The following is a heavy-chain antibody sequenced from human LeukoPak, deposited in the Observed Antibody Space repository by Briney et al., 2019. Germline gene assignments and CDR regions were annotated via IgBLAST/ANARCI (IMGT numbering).Heavy chain of an antibody. Sequence: SETLSLTCTVSGYSISSGYYWSWIRQPAGKGLEWIGRIYTSGSTNYNPSLKSRVTMSVDTSKNQFSLKLSSVTAADTAVYYCARAYKVGATIFDYWGQGTLVTVSS. CDR1: GYSISSGYY. D-gene: IGHD1-26*01. V-gene: IGHV4-4*07. CDR3: ARAYKVGATIFDY. CDR2: IYTSGST. J-gene: IGHJ4*02.